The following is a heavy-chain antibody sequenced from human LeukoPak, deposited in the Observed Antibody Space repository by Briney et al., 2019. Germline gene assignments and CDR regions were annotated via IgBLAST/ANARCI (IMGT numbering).Heavy chain of an antibody. CDR3: AGYYYDSSGYYYEYFQH. V-gene: IGHV4-34*01. J-gene: IGHJ1*01. CDR2: INHSGST. CDR1: GGSFSGYY. Sequence: SETLSLTCAVYGGSFSGYYWSWIRQPPGKGLEWFGEINHSGSTIYNPSLKSRVTISVDTSKNQFSLKLSSVTAADTAVYYCAGYYYDSSGYYYEYFQHWGRGTLVTVSS. D-gene: IGHD3-22*01.